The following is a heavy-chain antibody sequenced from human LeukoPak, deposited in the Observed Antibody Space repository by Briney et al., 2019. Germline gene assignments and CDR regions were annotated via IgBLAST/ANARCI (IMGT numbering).Heavy chain of an antibody. V-gene: IGHV4-4*07. CDR1: GGSISSYY. CDR3: ARAFVEIAAAGREYYYGMDV. J-gene: IGHJ6*02. Sequence: PSETLSLTCTVSGGSISSYYWSWIRQPAGKGLEWIGRIYTSGSTNYNPSLKSRVTMSVDTSKNQFSLKLSSVTAADTAVYYCARAFVEIAAAGREYYYGMDVWGQGTTVTVSS. D-gene: IGHD6-13*01. CDR2: IYTSGST.